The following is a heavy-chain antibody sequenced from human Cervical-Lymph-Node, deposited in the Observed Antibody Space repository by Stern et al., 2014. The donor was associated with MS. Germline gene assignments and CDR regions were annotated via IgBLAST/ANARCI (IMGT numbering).Heavy chain of an antibody. Sequence: VQLVGSWAEVKKPWSSVRVSCKASGGSFKSYAFNWLRQAPGQGLEWMGDIVPMFAKANYAQKFQGRVTVTADEATNTVYMELSFLTSEDTAVYYCARERSIHYPAFAPWGQGTLVTVSS. CDR2: IVPMFAKA. D-gene: IGHD3-10*01. CDR3: ARERSIHYPAFAP. J-gene: IGHJ5*02. V-gene: IGHV1-69*01. CDR1: GGSFKSYA.